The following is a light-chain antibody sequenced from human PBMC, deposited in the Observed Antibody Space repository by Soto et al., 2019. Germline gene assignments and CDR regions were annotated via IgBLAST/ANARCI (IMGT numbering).Light chain of an antibody. V-gene: IGKV3-20*01. CDR2: RIS. CDR1: QTLGRNY. Sequence: ETVLTQSPGTLSMSPGETATLSCRASQTLGRNYLAWYQQKPGQAPRLLIHRISIRAAGISDRFSGSASRTDFTLTIRRLEPEDFANYYCQQYDNFPQTFGQGTRVDI. J-gene: IGKJ1*01. CDR3: QQYDNFPQT.